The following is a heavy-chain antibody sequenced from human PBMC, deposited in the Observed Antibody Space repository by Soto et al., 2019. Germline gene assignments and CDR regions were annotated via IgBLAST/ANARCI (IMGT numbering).Heavy chain of an antibody. J-gene: IGHJ4*02. CDR2: ISSSSSYI. CDR1: GFPFSSYS. V-gene: IGHV3-21*01. CDR3: ATSITIFGVATRDY. D-gene: IGHD3-3*01. Sequence: GGSLKLSCAASGFPFSSYSMNWVRPAPGKGLEWVSSISSSSSYIYYADSVKGRFTISRDNAKNSLYLQMNSLRAEDTAVYYCATSITIFGVATRDYWGQGTLVTVSS.